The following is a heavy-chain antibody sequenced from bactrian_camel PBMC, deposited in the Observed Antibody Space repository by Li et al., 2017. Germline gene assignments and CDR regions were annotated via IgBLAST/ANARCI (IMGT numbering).Heavy chain of an antibody. D-gene: IGHD6*01. Sequence: QLVESGGGLVQPGESLRLSCVASGITFSRHDMSWVRQAPGKEVEWVAGITSLPSLFRAASYADSVKGRFTISRDNAKDTLYLQMNSLKPEDTAMYYCAADSSPLARRCRLVRDDYNSWGQGTQVTVS. CDR3: AADSSPLARRCRLVRDDYNS. CDR1: GITFSRHD. J-gene: IGHJ4*01. V-gene: IGHV3S40*01. CDR2: ITSLPSLFRAA.